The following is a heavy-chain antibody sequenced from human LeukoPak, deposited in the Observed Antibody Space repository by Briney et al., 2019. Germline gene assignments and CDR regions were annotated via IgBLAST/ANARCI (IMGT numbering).Heavy chain of an antibody. V-gene: IGHV3-73*01. D-gene: IGHD1-1*01. CDR2: IRSKANNYAT. CDR1: GFTFRASA. CDR3: TSLYNSAFDI. J-gene: IGHJ3*02. Sequence: GGSLGLSCAASGFTFRASAIHWVRQASGKGLEWVGRIRSKANNYATAYAASVKGRFTVSRDDSKNTAYLQMSSLKTEDTAVYFCTSLYNSAFDIWGQGTMVTVSS.